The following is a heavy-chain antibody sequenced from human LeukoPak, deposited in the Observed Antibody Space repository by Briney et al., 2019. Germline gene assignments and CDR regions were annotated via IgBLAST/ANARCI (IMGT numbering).Heavy chain of an antibody. CDR3: SKDIATMRWLRPDPSVDY. CDR1: GLTFSNHG. D-gene: IGHD5-12*01. V-gene: IGHV3-30*02. Sequence: GGSLRLSCAASGLTFSNHGMNWVRQAPGRGLEWVSFIRYDGIDKYYADSVKGRFTISRDNSKNTLYLHMNSLRAEDTAVYYCSKDIATMRWLRPDPSVDYWGQGTLVTVSS. CDR2: IRYDGIDK. J-gene: IGHJ4*02.